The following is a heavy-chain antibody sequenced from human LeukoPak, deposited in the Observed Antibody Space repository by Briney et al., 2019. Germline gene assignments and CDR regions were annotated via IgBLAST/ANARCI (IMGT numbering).Heavy chain of an antibody. V-gene: IGHV3-23*01. Sequence: PGGSLRLSCAASGVGVSTYAMSWVRQAPGKGLEWVSAITGSDDATYHADSVKGRFTIARDRSKNTLYLEMNGLRAEDTAVYHCAKSRSVADAFDIWGHGAMVTVSS. J-gene: IGHJ3*02. CDR1: GVGVSTYA. D-gene: IGHD6-19*01. CDR2: ITGSDDAT. CDR3: AKSRSVADAFDI.